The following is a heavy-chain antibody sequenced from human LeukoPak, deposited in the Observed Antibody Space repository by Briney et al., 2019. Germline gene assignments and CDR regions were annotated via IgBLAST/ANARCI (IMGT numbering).Heavy chain of an antibody. D-gene: IGHD3-10*01. CDR1: GFTVSSNY. V-gene: IGHV3-66*01. Sequence: GGSLRLSCAASGFTVSSNYMSWVRQAPGKGLEWVSMIYGGGSTYYADSVKGRFTISRDKSKNTLYLQMNSLRAEDTAVYYCASGYYYSSGSYSPWGQGTLVTVSS. J-gene: IGHJ5*02. CDR3: ASGYYYSSGSYSP. CDR2: IYGGGST.